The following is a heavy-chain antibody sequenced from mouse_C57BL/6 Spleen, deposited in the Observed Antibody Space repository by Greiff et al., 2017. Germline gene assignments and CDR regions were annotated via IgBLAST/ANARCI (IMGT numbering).Heavy chain of an antibody. J-gene: IGHJ4*01. Sequence: VQLQESGAELVRPGASVKLSCKASGYTFTDYYINWVKQRPGQGLEWIARIYPGSGNTYYNEKFKGKATLTAEKSSSTAYMQLSSLTSEDSAVYFCARSQLTVYAMDYWGQGTSVTVSS. CDR3: ARSQLTVYAMDY. D-gene: IGHD3-3*01. CDR2: IYPGSGNT. CDR1: GYTFTDYY. V-gene: IGHV1-76*01.